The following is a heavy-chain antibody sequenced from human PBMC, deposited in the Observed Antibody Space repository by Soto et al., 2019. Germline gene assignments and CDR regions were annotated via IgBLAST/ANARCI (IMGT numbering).Heavy chain of an antibody. CDR3: ARREGDIVATILVGYYFDY. CDR1: GGSFSGYY. Sequence: QVQLQQWGAGLLKPSETLSLTCAVYGGSFSGYYWSWIRQPPGKGLGWIGEINHSGSTNYNPSLKSRVTISVDTSKNQFSLKLSSVTAADTAVYYCARREGDIVATILVGYYFDYWGQGTLVTVSS. CDR2: INHSGST. D-gene: IGHD5-12*01. J-gene: IGHJ4*02. V-gene: IGHV4-34*01.